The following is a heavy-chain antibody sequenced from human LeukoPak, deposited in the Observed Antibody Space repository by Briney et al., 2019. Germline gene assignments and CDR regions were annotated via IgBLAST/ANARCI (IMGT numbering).Heavy chain of an antibody. J-gene: IGHJ3*02. D-gene: IGHD2-2*01. CDR2: IYPGDSDT. CDR1: GYSFTSYW. CDR3: ARQVDAYPIVVVPADAFDT. V-gene: IGHV5-51*01. Sequence: GESLKISCKGSGYSFTSYWIGWVRQMPGKGLEWMGIIYPGDSDTRYSPSFQGQVTISADKSISTAYLQWSSLKASDTAMYYCARQVDAYPIVVVPADAFDTWGQGTMVTVSS.